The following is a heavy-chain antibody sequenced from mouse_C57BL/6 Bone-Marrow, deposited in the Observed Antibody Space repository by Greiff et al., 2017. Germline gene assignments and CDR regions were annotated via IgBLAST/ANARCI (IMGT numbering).Heavy chain of an antibody. V-gene: IGHV1-81*01. CDR2: IFPRSGNT. Sequence: QVQLQQSGAELAKPGASVKLSCKASGYTFTSYCIRWVKQRPGQGLEWIGEIFPRSGNTYYNEKFKGKATLTADKSSSTAYMQLSSLTSEDSAVYFCAGGNWAWFAYWGQGTLVTVSA. CDR3: AGGNWAWFAY. D-gene: IGHD4-1*01. J-gene: IGHJ3*01. CDR1: GYTFTSYC.